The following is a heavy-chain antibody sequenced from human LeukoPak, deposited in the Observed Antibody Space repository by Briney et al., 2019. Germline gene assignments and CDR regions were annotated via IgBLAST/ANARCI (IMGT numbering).Heavy chain of an antibody. CDR1: GYTFTSYD. CDR3: ARFGLGKHIEVAGIPFDI. CDR2: MNPNSGNT. Sequence: ASVKVSCKASGYTFTSYDINWVRQATGQGLEWMGWMNPNSGNTGYAQKFQDRVTITRNTSISTAYMELSSLRSEDTAVYYCARFGLGKHIEVAGIPFDIWGQGTMVTVSS. V-gene: IGHV1-8*03. J-gene: IGHJ3*02. D-gene: IGHD6-19*01.